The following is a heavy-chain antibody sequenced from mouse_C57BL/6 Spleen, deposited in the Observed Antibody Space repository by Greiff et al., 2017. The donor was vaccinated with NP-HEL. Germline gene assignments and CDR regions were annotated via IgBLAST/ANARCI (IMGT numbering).Heavy chain of an antibody. CDR3: AREGGYGSSDY. Sequence: VQLQQSGAELVKPGASVTLSCTASGYTFTSYWMHWVKQRLGQGLEWIGMILPNSGSTNYNEKLKSKATLTVDKSSSAAYMQLSSLTSEDAAVYYGAREGGYGSSDYWGKGTTLTVSS. V-gene: IGHV1-64*01. CDR2: ILPNSGST. CDR1: GYTFTSYW. D-gene: IGHD1-1*01. J-gene: IGHJ2*01.